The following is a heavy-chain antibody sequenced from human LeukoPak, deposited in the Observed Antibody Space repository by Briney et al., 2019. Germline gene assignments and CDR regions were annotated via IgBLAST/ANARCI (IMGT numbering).Heavy chain of an antibody. CDR2: LRNDESEV. V-gene: IGHV3-30*02. CDR1: GFMFRNYG. Sequence: GGSLRLSCAASGFMFRNYGMHWVRQAPGKGLEWVAFLRNDESEVFYADSVKGRFIISRDNSKNTLYLQMNSLRAEDTAVYYCAKDQSGSPEPCFDPWGQGTLVTVSS. CDR3: AKDQSGSPEPCFDP. D-gene: IGHD2-15*01. J-gene: IGHJ5*02.